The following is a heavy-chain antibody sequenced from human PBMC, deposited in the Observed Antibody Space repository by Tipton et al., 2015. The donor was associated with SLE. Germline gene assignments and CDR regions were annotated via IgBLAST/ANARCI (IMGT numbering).Heavy chain of an antibody. V-gene: IGHV3-7*01. CDR3: ATEYYKDCDY. Sequence: SLRLSCAASGFTFRRYYMSWVRLAPGKGPEWVATIRDDGSGESYVDSVRGRFTISRDNAKNSLYLQMSSLRPADTAVYYCATEYYKDCDYWGQGTLVAVSS. CDR2: IRDDGSGE. J-gene: IGHJ4*02. D-gene: IGHD3-10*01. CDR1: GFTFRRYY.